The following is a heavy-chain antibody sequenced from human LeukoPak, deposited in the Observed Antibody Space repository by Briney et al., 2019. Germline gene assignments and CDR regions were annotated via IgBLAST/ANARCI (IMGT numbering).Heavy chain of an antibody. V-gene: IGHV4-4*02. CDR2: VYHSGST. CDR1: GGSISSSNW. Sequence: SETLSLTCAVSGGSISSSNWWSWVRQPPGKGLEWIGEVYHSGSTNYNPSLKSRVTISVDKSKNQFSLKLSSVTAADTAVYYCARTGYSSGWYSAHFDYWGQGTLVTVSS. J-gene: IGHJ4*02. D-gene: IGHD6-19*01. CDR3: ARTGYSSGWYSAHFDY.